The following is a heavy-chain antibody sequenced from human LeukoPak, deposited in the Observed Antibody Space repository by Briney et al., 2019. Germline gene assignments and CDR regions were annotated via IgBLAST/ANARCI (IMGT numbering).Heavy chain of an antibody. CDR2: ISYDGSNK. Sequence: GGSLRLSCAASGFTFSSYAIHWVRQAPGKGLEWVAVISYDGSNKYYADSVKGRFTISRDNSKNTLYLHMNSLRAEDTAVYYCARDEVGGSYAYWGQGTLVTVSS. CDR3: ARDEVGGSYAY. V-gene: IGHV3-30*04. CDR1: GFTFSSYA. D-gene: IGHD1-26*01. J-gene: IGHJ4*02.